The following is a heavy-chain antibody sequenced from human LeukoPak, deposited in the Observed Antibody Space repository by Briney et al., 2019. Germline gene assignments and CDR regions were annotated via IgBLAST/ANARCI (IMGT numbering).Heavy chain of an antibody. CDR2: IYTTGST. D-gene: IGHD4-23*01. CDR1: GGSISSYY. J-gene: IGHJ4*02. Sequence: SETLSLTCTVSGGSISSYYWTWIRQPAGKGLEWIGRIYTTGSTNYNPSLNSRVTMSVDTSKNQFSLKLSSVTAADTAVYYCARTYNGNSHFDYWGQGTLVTVSS. V-gene: IGHV4-4*07. CDR3: ARTYNGNSHFDY.